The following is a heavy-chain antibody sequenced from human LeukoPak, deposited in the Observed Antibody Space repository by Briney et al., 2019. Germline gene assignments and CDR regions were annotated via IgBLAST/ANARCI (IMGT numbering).Heavy chain of an antibody. Sequence: SETLSLTCAVYGGSFSGYYWSWIRQPPGKGLEWIGEINHSGSTNYNPSLKSRVTISVDTSKNQFSLKLSSVTAADTAVYYCARRCIMYDFWSGYYLSNWFDPWGQGTLVTVSS. D-gene: IGHD3-3*01. CDR1: GGSFSGYY. CDR2: INHSGST. CDR3: ARRCIMYDFWSGYYLSNWFDP. J-gene: IGHJ5*02. V-gene: IGHV4-34*01.